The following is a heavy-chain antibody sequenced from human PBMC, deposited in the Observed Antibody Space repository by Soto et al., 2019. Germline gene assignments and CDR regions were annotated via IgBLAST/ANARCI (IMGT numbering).Heavy chain of an antibody. CDR2: ISGSGGST. Sequence: GGSLRLSCAASGFTFSSYAMSWVRQAPGKGLEWVSAISGSGGSTYYADSVKGRFTISRDNSKNTLYLQMNSLRAEDTAVYYCAKDHRPYTIFGVDTKSNWFDPWGQGTLVTVSS. J-gene: IGHJ5*02. CDR3: AKDHRPYTIFGVDTKSNWFDP. D-gene: IGHD3-3*01. V-gene: IGHV3-23*01. CDR1: GFTFSSYA.